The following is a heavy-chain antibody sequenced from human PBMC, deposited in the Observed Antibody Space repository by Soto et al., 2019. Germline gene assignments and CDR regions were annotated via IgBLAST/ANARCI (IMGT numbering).Heavy chain of an antibody. CDR3: ARGNDFWSGYYYFDY. CDR2: IYYSGST. V-gene: IGHV4-61*01. D-gene: IGHD3-3*01. CDR1: GGSVSSGSYY. J-gene: IGHJ4*02. Sequence: QVQLQESGPGLVKPSETLSLTCTVSGGSVSSGSYYWSWIRQPPGKGLEWIGYIYYSGSTNYNPSLQSRVTISVDTSKNQFSLKLSSVTAADTAVYYCARGNDFWSGYYYFDYWGQGTLVTVSS.